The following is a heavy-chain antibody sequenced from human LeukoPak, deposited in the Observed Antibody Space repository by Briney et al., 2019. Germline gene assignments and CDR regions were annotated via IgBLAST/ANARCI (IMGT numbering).Heavy chain of an antibody. D-gene: IGHD6-13*01. V-gene: IGHV1-18*01. CDR2: ISAYNGST. CDR1: GYTFTSYG. J-gene: IGHJ4*02. Sequence: SVKVSCKASGYTFTSYGISWVRQAPGQGLEWMGCISAYNGSTNHAQKFQGRVTMTTDSFTSTAYMELRSLRSDYTALYYCARVDSSSWRYYFDYWGQGTLVTVSS. CDR3: ARVDSSSWRYYFDY.